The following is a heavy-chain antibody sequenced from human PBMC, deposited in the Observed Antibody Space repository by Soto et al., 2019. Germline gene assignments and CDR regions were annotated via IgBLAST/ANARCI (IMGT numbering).Heavy chain of an antibody. CDR3: ASGYVDTAMSY. Sequence: SETLSLTCAVYGGSFSGYYWSWIRQPPGKGLEWIGEINHSGSTNYNPSLKSRVTISVDTSKNQFSLKLSSVTAADTAVYYCASGYVDTAMSYWGPGTLVTVSS. CDR2: INHSGST. CDR1: GGSFSGYY. V-gene: IGHV4-34*01. D-gene: IGHD5-18*01. J-gene: IGHJ4*02.